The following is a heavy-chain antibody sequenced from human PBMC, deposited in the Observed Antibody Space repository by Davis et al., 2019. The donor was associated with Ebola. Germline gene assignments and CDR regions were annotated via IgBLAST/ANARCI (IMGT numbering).Heavy chain of an antibody. Sequence: PGGSLRLSCAASGFTFSSYAMSWVRQAPGKGLEWVSAIRGSGGSTYYADSVKGRFTISRDNSKNTLYLQMNSLRAEDTAVYYCAKLERLEDIVVVPAALDYWGQGTLVTVSS. J-gene: IGHJ4*02. V-gene: IGHV3-23*01. CDR2: IRGSGGST. CDR3: AKLERLEDIVVVPAALDY. D-gene: IGHD2-2*01. CDR1: GFTFSSYA.